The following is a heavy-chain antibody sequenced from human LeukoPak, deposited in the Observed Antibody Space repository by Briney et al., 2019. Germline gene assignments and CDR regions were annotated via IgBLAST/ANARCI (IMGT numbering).Heavy chain of an antibody. J-gene: IGHJ5*02. D-gene: IGHD3-22*01. CDR3: ARDANYYDSSGYTFNWFDP. CDR2: IYYSGST. CDR1: GGSISSYY. V-gene: IGHV4-59*01. Sequence: SETLSLTCTVSGGSISSYYWSWIRQPPGKGLEWIGYIYYSGSTNYNPSLTSRVTISVDTSKNQFSLTLSSVTAADTAVYYCARDANYYDSSGYTFNWFDPWGQGTLVTVS.